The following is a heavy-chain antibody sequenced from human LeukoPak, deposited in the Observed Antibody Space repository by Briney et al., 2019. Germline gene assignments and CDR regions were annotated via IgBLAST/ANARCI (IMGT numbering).Heavy chain of an antibody. Sequence: SETLSLTCTVSGYSISSGYYWGWIRQPPGKGLEWIGSIFYSGNTYDNPSLKSRVTISVDTSKNQFSLKLSSVTAADTAVYYCAREVNIELVPGWFDPWGQGTLVTVSS. CDR2: IFYSGNT. V-gene: IGHV4-38-2*02. CDR3: AREVNIELVPGWFDP. D-gene: IGHD2-2*01. CDR1: GYSISSGYY. J-gene: IGHJ5*02.